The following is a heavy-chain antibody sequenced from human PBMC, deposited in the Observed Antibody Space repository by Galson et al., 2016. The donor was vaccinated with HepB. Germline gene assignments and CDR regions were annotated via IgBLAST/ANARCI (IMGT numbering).Heavy chain of an antibody. CDR3: TLGNFGDGDGMDV. CDR2: LYIDGRT. V-gene: IGHV4-39*01. CDR1: GGSISSSYY. Sequence: EPLSLTCTGSGGSISSSYYWAWMRQSPGKGLEWIGSLYIDGRTYFNPSLRSRVFMSADTSKNQFSLTMTSMTATDTAVYYCTLGNFGDGDGMDVWGLGTTAIVSS. J-gene: IGHJ6*02. D-gene: IGHD4-17*01.